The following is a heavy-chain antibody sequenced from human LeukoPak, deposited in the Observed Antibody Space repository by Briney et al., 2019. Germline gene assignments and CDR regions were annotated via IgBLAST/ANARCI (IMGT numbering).Heavy chain of an antibody. CDR2: IYTSGST. V-gene: IGHV4-4*07. D-gene: IGHD4-17*01. J-gene: IGHJ5*02. Sequence: SETLSLTCTVSGGSISSYYWSWLRQPAGKGLEWIGRIYTSGSTNYNPSLKSRVTMSVDTSKNQFSLKLSSVTAADTAVFYCARDLIDYGDYDRPSNWFDPWGQGTLVTVSS. CDR1: GGSISSYY. CDR3: ARDLIDYGDYDRPSNWFDP.